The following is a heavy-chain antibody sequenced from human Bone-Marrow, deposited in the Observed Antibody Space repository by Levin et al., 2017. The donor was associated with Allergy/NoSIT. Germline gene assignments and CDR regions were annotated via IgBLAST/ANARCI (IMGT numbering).Heavy chain of an antibody. V-gene: IGHV4-59*01. CDR1: GGSISSYY. Sequence: SQTLSLTCTVSGGSISSYYWSWIRQPPGKGLEWIGYIYYSGSTNYNPSLKSRVTISVDTSKNQFSLKLSSVTAADTAVYYCARSRSGASAFERFRELDYWGQGTLVTVSS. CDR2: IYYSGST. J-gene: IGHJ4*02. D-gene: IGHD3-10*01. CDR3: ARSRSGASAFERFRELDY.